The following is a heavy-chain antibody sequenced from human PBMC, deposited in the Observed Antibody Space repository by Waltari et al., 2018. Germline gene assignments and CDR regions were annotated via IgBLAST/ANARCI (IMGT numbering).Heavy chain of an antibody. J-gene: IGHJ4*02. D-gene: IGHD4-4*01. CDR3: AREIDYSTSSDY. Sequence: QVQLVQSGAEVKKPGASVKVSCKASGYTFTSYAMHWVRQAPGQRLEGMGWINAGNGNTKYAQKFQGRVTITRDTSASTAYMELSSLRSEDTAVYYCAREIDYSTSSDYWGQGTLVTVSS. CDR1: GYTFTSYA. CDR2: INAGNGNT. V-gene: IGHV1-3*01.